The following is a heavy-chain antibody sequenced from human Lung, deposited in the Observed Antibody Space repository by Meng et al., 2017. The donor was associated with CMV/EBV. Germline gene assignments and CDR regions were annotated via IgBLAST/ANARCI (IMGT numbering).Heavy chain of an antibody. Sequence: SVXVSXXASGYTFTSYGISWVRQAPGQGLEWMGWISAYNGNTNYAQKFQGRVIMTTDTFTSTAYMELRSRRSDDTAVYYCARDWELVTHGGDYWGQGTLVTVSS. CDR2: ISAYNGNT. V-gene: IGHV1-18*01. CDR1: GYTFTSYG. D-gene: IGHD3-10*01. CDR3: ARDWELVTHGGDY. J-gene: IGHJ4*02.